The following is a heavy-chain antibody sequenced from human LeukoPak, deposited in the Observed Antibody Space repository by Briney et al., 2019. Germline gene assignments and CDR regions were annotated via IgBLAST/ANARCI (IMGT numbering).Heavy chain of an antibody. V-gene: IGHV3-23*01. CDR3: ARYDSSRYYYVPLGY. Sequence: PGGSLRLSCAASGFTFSSYAMSWVRQAPGKGLEWVSAINSGGSTYCADSVKGRFTISRDNSKNTLYLQMNSLRAEDTALYYCARYDSSRYYYVPLGYWGQGTLVTVSS. CDR2: INSGGST. J-gene: IGHJ4*02. CDR1: GFTFSSYA. D-gene: IGHD3-22*01.